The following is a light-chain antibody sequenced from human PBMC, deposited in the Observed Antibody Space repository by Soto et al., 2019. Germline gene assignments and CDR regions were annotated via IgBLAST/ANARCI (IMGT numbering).Light chain of an antibody. CDR2: GAS. V-gene: IGKV3-15*01. Sequence: IEMTQSPATLSVSPGERATLSCRASQSVSSNLVWYQQKPGQAPRLLIYGASTRVTGIPARFSGSGSGTEFTLTISRLEPEDFAVYYCQQYGSSPTTFGQGTKVEIK. CDR3: QQYGSSPTT. CDR1: QSVSSN. J-gene: IGKJ1*01.